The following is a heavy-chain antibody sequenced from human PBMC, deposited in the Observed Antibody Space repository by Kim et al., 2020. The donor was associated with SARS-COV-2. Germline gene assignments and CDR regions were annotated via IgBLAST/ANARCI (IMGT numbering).Heavy chain of an antibody. J-gene: IGHJ3*02. D-gene: IGHD3-9*01. CDR2: ISAYNGNT. Sequence: ASVKVSCKASGYTFTSYGISWVRQAPGQGLEWMGWISAYNGNTNYAQKFQGRVTMTTDTSTSTAYMELRSLRSDDTAVYYCARDVGRYFDGPDAFDIWGQGTMVTVSS. V-gene: IGHV1-18*04. CDR3: ARDVGRYFDGPDAFDI. CDR1: GYTFTSYG.